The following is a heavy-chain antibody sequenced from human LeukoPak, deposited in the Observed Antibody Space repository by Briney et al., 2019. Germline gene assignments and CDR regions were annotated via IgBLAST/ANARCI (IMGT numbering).Heavy chain of an antibody. J-gene: IGHJ4*02. D-gene: IGHD5-12*01. V-gene: IGHV3-30*18. CDR3: AKDRVVATAYEFDY. CDR2: ISYDGSNK. Sequence: GGSLRLSCAASGFTFSSYGMHWVRQAPGKGLEWVAVISYDGSNKYYADSVKGRFTISRDNPKNTLYLQMNSLRAEDTAVYYCAKDRVVATAYEFDYWGQGTLVTVSS. CDR1: GFTFSSYG.